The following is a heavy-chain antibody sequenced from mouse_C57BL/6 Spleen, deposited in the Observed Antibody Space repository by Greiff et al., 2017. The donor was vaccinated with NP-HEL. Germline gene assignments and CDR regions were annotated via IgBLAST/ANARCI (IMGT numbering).Heavy chain of an antibody. CDR2: LTPSSGST. Sequence: VQLQPSGAELAKPGASVKLSCQASGYTFTSYWMHWLKPRPGQGLAWIGYLTPSSGSTTYNQKFKYKATLTADKSSSTAYMQLSSLTYEDSAVYYCAKDGGFDYWGQGTTLTVSS. CDR1: GYTFTSYW. CDR3: AKDGGFDY. D-gene: IGHD2-3*01. V-gene: IGHV1-7*01. J-gene: IGHJ2*01.